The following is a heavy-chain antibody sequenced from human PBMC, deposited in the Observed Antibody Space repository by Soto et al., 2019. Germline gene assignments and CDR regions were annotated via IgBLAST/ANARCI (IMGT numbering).Heavy chain of an antibody. CDR3: ARDRSGGWEDAFDI. Sequence: QVQLQESGPGLVKPSETLSLTCTVSGGSISSYYWSWIRQPPGKGLEWSGYIYYSGSTNYNPALKSRVSISVDTSKNQSALKLSSVTAADTAVYYCARDRSGGWEDAFDIWGQGTMVTVSS. J-gene: IGHJ3*02. V-gene: IGHV4-59*01. CDR2: IYYSGST. D-gene: IGHD6-19*01. CDR1: GGSISSYY.